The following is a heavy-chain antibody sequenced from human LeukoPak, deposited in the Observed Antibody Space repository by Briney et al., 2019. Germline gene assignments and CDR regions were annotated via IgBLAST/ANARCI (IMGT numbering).Heavy chain of an antibody. CDR1: GFTFSSYS. J-gene: IGHJ3*02. V-gene: IGHV3-48*01. CDR2: ISSSSSTI. CDR3: ARAAVWSGYFFDAFDI. Sequence: GSLRLSCAASGFTFSSYSMNWVRQAPGKGLEWVSYISSSSSTIYYADSVKGRFTISRDNAKNSLYLQMNSLRAEDTAVYYCARAAVWSGYFFDAFDIWGQGTMVTVSS. D-gene: IGHD3-3*01.